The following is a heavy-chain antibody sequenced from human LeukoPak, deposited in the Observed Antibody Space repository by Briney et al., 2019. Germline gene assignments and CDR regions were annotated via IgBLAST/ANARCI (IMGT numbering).Heavy chain of an antibody. CDR1: GFTLSSHW. J-gene: IGHJ4*02. CDR2: INQDGSEK. CDR3: ASAYIGRPGTFDS. V-gene: IGHV3-7*03. Sequence: GGSLRLSCEASGFTLSSHWMSWVRQAPGKGLEWLGNINQDGSEKNSVDSVKGRFTISRDNGKNSLYLQMNSLRAEDTAVYYFASAYIGRPGTFDSWGQGTLVTVSS. D-gene: IGHD6-13*01.